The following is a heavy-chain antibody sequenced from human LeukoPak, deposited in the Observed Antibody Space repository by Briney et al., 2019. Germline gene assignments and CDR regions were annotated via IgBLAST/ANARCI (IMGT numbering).Heavy chain of an antibody. D-gene: IGHD3-22*01. V-gene: IGHV3-9*01. CDR3: AKGYHYDSSGYYGGFDY. CDR1: GFNFDDYA. CDR2: INWNSDTI. J-gene: IGHJ4*02. Sequence: QSGGSLRLSCATSGFNFDDYAMQWVQQAPVKGLEWVSGINWNSDTIGYADSVKGRFTISRDNAKNSLYLQMNSLRAEDTALYYCAKGYHYDSSGYYGGFDYWGQGTLVTVSS.